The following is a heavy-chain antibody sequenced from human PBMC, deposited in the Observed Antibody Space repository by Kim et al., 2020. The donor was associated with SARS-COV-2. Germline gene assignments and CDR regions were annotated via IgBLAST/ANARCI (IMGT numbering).Heavy chain of an antibody. Sequence: SETLSLTCTVSGGSISSSSYYWGWIRQPPGKGLEWIGSIYYSGSTYYNPSLKSRVTISVDTSKNQFSLKLSSVTAADTAVYYCARDDWRYGGDDYWGQGTLVTVSS. D-gene: IGHD4-17*01. CDR1: GGSISSSSYY. CDR2: IYYSGST. CDR3: ARDDWRYGGDDY. V-gene: IGHV4-39*07. J-gene: IGHJ4*02.